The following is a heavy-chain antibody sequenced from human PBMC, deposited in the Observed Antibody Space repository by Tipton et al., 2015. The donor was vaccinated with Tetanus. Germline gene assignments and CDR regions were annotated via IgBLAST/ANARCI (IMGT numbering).Heavy chain of an antibody. J-gene: IGHJ6*02. D-gene: IGHD3-22*01. V-gene: IGHV1-2*02. CDR3: ARDRGDYIYYGMDV. Sequence: QLVQSGAEVKKPGASVKVSCTASGYTFTGYYMYWVRQAPGQGLEWMGWIDPNSGGTIYAQKFQGRITMTGDTSISTAYMELNSLRSDDTAVYYCARDRGDYIYYGMDVWGPGTTVTVS. CDR1: GYTFTGYY. CDR2: IDPNSGGT.